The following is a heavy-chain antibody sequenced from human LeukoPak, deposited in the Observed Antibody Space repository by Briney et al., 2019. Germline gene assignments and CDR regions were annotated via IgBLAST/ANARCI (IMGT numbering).Heavy chain of an antibody. Sequence: WGSLRLTCAASGFIFSRYWMTWVRQAPGKGLEWVANIKPDGSEKKYVDSVKGRFTISRDNAKNSLYLQMSSLRAEDTAVYYCARDSSSYYFDYWGQGTLVTVSS. CDR3: ARDSSSYYFDY. V-gene: IGHV3-7*05. D-gene: IGHD6-6*01. CDR1: GFIFSRYW. J-gene: IGHJ4*02. CDR2: IKPDGSEK.